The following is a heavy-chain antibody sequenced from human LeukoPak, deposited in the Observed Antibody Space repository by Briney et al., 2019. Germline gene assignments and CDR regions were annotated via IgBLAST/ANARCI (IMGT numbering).Heavy chain of an antibody. J-gene: IGHJ3*02. CDR3: ATPSGGSGSPYTFDI. Sequence: ASVKVSCKASGYTFTDYYMHWVRQAPGQGLEWMGWINPNSGGTNYAQKFQGRVTMTRDTSISTAYMELRSDDTAVYYCATPSGGSGSPYTFDIWGQGTMVSVSS. CDR1: GYTFTDYY. V-gene: IGHV1-2*02. CDR2: INPNSGGT. D-gene: IGHD3-10*01.